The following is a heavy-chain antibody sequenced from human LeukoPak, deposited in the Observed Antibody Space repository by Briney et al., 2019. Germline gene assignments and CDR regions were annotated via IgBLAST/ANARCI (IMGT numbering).Heavy chain of an antibody. CDR1: GFIFSTFN. CDR2: ISTTSSYI. J-gene: IGHJ4*02. Sequence: PGGSLRLSCAASGFIFSTFNMAWVRQAPGKGLEWVSSISTTSSYIYYADSMKGRFTISRDNAKNSLYLQLNSLRAEDKAVYYCAREQTYYDSGTYYNVFDYWGQGTLVTVSS. V-gene: IGHV3-21*01. D-gene: IGHD3-10*01. CDR3: AREQTYYDSGTYYNVFDY.